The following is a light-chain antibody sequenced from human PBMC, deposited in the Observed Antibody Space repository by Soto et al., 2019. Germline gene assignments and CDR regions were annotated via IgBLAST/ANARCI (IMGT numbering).Light chain of an antibody. V-gene: IGKV3-20*01. Sequence: EIVLTQSPGTLSLSPGERATLSCRASHSISSSYLAWYQQKPCQAPRLLIYGASSRATGIPDRFSGSGSGTDFPLTISRLEPEDFAVYYCQQYGGSPAITFGQGTRLDIK. CDR2: GAS. CDR3: QQYGGSPAIT. J-gene: IGKJ5*01. CDR1: HSISSSY.